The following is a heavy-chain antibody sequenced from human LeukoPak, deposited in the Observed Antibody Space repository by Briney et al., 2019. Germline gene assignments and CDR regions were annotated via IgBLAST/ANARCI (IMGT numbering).Heavy chain of an antibody. CDR1: GGSISSGDYY. V-gene: IGHV4-30-4*01. J-gene: IGHJ4*02. CDR2: IYYSGST. CDR3: ARVVSPRRRTLYSGSYLVPPHFDY. Sequence: SETLSLTCTVSGGSISSGDYYWSWIRQPPGKGLEWIGYIYYSGSTYYNPSLKSRVTISVDTSKNQFSLKLSSVTAADTAVYYCARVVSPRRRTLYSGSYLVPPHFDYWGQGTLVTVSS. D-gene: IGHD1-26*01.